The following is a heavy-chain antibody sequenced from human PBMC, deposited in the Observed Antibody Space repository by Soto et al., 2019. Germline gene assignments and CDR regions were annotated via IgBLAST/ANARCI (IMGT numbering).Heavy chain of an antibody. V-gene: IGHV4-34*01. CDR3: ASPRRGKSWFDP. CDR2: INHSGST. Sequence: QVQLQQWGAGLLKPSETLSLTCAVYGGSFSGYYWSWIRQPPGKGLEWIGEINHSGSTNYNPSLKSRVTISVDTSKNQDSLKLSSVTCAETAVYYCASPRRGKSWFDPWGQGTMVTVSS. J-gene: IGHJ5*02. CDR1: GGSFSGYY.